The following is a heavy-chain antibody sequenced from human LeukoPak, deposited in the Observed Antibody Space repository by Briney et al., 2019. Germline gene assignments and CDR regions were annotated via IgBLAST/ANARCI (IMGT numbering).Heavy chain of an antibody. D-gene: IGHD3-3*01. J-gene: IGHJ4*02. Sequence: GGSLRLSCAASGFTFSRSAMSWVRQAPGKGLEWVSSISGSGGSTYYADSVKGRFTISRDNSKNTLYLQMNSLRAEDTAVYYCAKDGGGLERLLDEGEYFDHWGQGTLVTVSA. CDR2: ISGSGGST. V-gene: IGHV3-23*01. CDR1: GFTFSRSA. CDR3: AKDGGGLERLLDEGEYFDH.